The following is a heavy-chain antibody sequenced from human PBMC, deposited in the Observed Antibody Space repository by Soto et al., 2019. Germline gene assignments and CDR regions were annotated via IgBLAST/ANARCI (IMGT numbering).Heavy chain of an antibody. Sequence: WASVKVSCKSSGYRFETYAMSWVRQAPGQGLEWMGWISSYNIDTYYAPKFQDRVTMTKDTSTGTAYMELRSLRSDDTAVYYCARGHGVIIGAMDVWGQGTTVTVSS. D-gene: IGHD3-3*01. CDR2: ISSYNIDT. J-gene: IGHJ6*02. CDR1: GYRFETYA. V-gene: IGHV1-18*01. CDR3: ARGHGVIIGAMDV.